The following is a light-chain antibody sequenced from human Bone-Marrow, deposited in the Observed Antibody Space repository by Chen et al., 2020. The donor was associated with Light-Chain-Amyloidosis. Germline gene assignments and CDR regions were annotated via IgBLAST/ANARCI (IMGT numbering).Light chain of an antibody. Sequence: EIVLTQSPATLSLSPGERATLSCRASQSVSSYLAWYQQKPGQAARLLIYDASNRATGIPARFSGSGSGTDFPLTISSLEPEDFAVYYCQQRSNWPRLTFGGGTKVEIK. V-gene: IGKV3-11*01. CDR3: QQRSNWPRLT. CDR1: QSVSSY. J-gene: IGKJ4*01. CDR2: DAS.